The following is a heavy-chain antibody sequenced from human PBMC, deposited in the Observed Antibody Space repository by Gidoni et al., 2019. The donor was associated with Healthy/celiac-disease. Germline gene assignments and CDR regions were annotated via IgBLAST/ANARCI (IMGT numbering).Heavy chain of an antibody. J-gene: IGHJ5*02. Sequence: HVQLVQSGAEVKKPGASVKVSCKASGYTCTSHGISWVRQAPGQGLEWRGWISAYYGNTTYAQKLQGSCTMTTDTSTGTAYMELRSLRSDYTAVYYCARVPVKPCTRCYPLGWFDPWGQGTLVTVSS. V-gene: IGHV1-18*01. CDR2: ISAYYGNT. CDR1: GYTCTSHG. D-gene: IGHD2-2*01. CDR3: ARVPVKPCTRCYPLGWFDP.